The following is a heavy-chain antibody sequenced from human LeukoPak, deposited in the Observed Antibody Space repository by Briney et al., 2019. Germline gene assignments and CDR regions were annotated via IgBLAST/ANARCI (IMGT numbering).Heavy chain of an antibody. D-gene: IGHD6-13*01. V-gene: IGHV3-23*01. CDR1: GFTFSSYA. CDR2: ISGSGGST. Sequence: PGGSLRLSCVASGFTFSSYAVTWVRQAPGKGLEWVSAISGSGGSTYYADSVKGRFTISRDNSKNTLYLQMNSLRAEDTAVYSCAKTKGYPYCFDYWGQGILVTVSS. J-gene: IGHJ4*02. CDR3: AKTKGYPYCFDY.